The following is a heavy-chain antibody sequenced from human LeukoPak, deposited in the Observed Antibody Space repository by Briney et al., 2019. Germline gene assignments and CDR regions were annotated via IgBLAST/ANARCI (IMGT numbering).Heavy chain of an antibody. CDR2: ISAYNGNI. Sequence: ASVKVSCKASGYTFTRYVISRVRQAAGQGPEGWGWISAYNGNINYAQKLQGRVTMTTDTSTSKAYMELRSLRSDDTAVYYCARVWMATIGGTFDYWGQGTLVTVSP. D-gene: IGHD5-12*01. V-gene: IGHV1-18*04. CDR1: GYTFTRYV. CDR3: ARVWMATIGGTFDY. J-gene: IGHJ4*02.